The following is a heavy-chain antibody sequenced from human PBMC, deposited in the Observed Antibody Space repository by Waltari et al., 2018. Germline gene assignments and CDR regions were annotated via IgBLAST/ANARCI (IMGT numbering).Heavy chain of an antibody. Sequence: QVQLVQSGAEVRKPGASVKVSCKASGYAFTSLDINWVRQATGQGFEWMGGMHGNAGETGSALKFRGRLSMTADTSTDTFYMELTRLQVEDTAVYYCARGVAQGVDYWGQGTLVTVSS. J-gene: IGHJ4*02. CDR2: MHGNAGET. V-gene: IGHV1-8*01. CDR3: ARGVAQGVDY. D-gene: IGHD5-12*01. CDR1: GYAFTSLD.